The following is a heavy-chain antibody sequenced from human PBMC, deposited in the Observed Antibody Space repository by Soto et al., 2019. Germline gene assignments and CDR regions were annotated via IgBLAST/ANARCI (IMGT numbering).Heavy chain of an antibody. D-gene: IGHD1-26*01. V-gene: IGHV3-74*01. J-gene: IGHJ4*02. Sequence: EVQLVESGGGLVQPGGSLRLSCAASGLTFSSYWMHWVRQAPGKGLVWVSRINTDGSSTTYADSVKGRFTISRDNTKNTLYLQMNSLRVEDTAVYYCARASRSNIHLDYWGQGTLVTVSS. CDR2: INTDGSST. CDR3: ARASRSNIHLDY. CDR1: GLTFSSYW.